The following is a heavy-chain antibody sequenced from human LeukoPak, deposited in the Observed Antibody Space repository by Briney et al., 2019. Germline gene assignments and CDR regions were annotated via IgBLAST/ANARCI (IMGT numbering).Heavy chain of an antibody. D-gene: IGHD2-2*01. Sequence: TLSLTCTVSGGSISSGDYYWSWIRQPPGKGLEWIGYIYYSGSTYYNPSLKSRVTISVDTSKNQFSLKLSSVTAADTAVYYCARDSVESTSPFGGAWGQGTLVTVSS. V-gene: IGHV4-30-4*08. J-gene: IGHJ5*02. CDR3: ARDSVESTSPFGGA. CDR2: IYYSGST. CDR1: GGSISSGDYY.